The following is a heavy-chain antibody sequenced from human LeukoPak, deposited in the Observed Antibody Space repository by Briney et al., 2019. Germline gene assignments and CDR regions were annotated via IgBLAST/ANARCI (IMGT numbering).Heavy chain of an antibody. J-gene: IGHJ4*02. CDR2: ISSSGSTI. CDR3: ARRHYDFWSGEGY. CDR1: GFTFSDYY. D-gene: IGHD3-3*01. Sequence: GGSLRLSCAATGFTFSDYYMSWIRQAPGKGLEWVSYISSSGSTIYYADAVKGRFTISRDNAKNSLYLQMNSLRAEDTAVYYCARRHYDFWSGEGYWGQGTLVTVSS. V-gene: IGHV3-11*04.